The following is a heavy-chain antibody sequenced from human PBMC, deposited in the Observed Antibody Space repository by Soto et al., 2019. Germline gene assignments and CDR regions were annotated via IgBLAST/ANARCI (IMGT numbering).Heavy chain of an antibody. CDR3: AREQLPSYYYYYMDV. CDR2: INPSGGST. J-gene: IGHJ6*03. Sequence: GASVKVSCKASGYTFTSSYMHWVRQAPGQGLEWMGIINPSGGSTSYAQKFQGRVTMTRDTSTSTVYMELSSLRSEDTAVYYCAREQLPSYYYYYMDVWGKGTTVTVSS. D-gene: IGHD2-2*01. V-gene: IGHV1-46*03. CDR1: GYTFTSSY.